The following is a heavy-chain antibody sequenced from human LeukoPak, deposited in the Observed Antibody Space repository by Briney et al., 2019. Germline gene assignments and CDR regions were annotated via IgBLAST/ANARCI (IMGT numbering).Heavy chain of an antibody. V-gene: IGHV3-48*03. CDR3: ARVHDQQLVPEYYFDY. CDR1: GFTFSSYE. CDR2: VSSSGSTI. D-gene: IGHD6-13*01. Sequence: GGSLRLSCAASGFTFSSYEMNWVRQAPGKGLEWVSYVSSSGSTIYYADSVKGRFTISRDNAKNSLYLQMNSLRAEDTAVYYCARVHDQQLVPEYYFDYWGQGTLVTVSS. J-gene: IGHJ4*02.